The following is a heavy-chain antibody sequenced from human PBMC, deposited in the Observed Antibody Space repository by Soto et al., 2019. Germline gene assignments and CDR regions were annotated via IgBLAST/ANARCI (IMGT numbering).Heavy chain of an antibody. J-gene: IGHJ5*02. CDR2: IYYSGST. CDR1: GGTISSWY. CDR3: AVHRATPGAALSNWFGP. Sequence: SETLSLTCTVSGGTISSWYWSWIRQPPGKGLERIGYIYYSGSTNYNPSLKSRVTISVDTSKNQFSLKLSSVTAADTAVYYCAVHRATPGAALSNWFGPWGQGSLVTVSS. V-gene: IGHV4-59*12. D-gene: IGHD1-26*01.